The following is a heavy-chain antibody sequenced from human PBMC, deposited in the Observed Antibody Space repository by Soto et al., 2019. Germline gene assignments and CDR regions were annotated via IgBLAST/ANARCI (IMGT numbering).Heavy chain of an antibody. CDR3: ARVESVDTAMVRWFDP. CDR1: GFTFSSYW. V-gene: IGHV3-74*01. CDR2: INSDGSST. J-gene: IGHJ5*02. Sequence: GGSLRLSCAASGFTFSSYWMHWVRQAPGKGLVWVSRINSDGSSTSYADSVKGRFTISRDNAKNTLYLQMNSLRSEDTAVYYCARVESVDTAMVRWFDPWGQGTLVTVSS. D-gene: IGHD5-18*01.